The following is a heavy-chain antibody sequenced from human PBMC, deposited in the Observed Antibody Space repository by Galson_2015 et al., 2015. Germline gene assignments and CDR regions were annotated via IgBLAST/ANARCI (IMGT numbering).Heavy chain of an antibody. V-gene: IGHV4-59*11. CDR1: GVSITNPY. CDR2: IYSSGST. J-gene: IGHJ4*02. D-gene: IGHD1-26*01. CDR3: ESYAGFGPGSYDC. Sequence: SETLSLTCGVSGVSITNPYWSWIRQPPGKGLEWIGYIYSSGSTNYNPSLKSRVTISVDTSKKQLSLNLSSVTAADTAMYYCESYAGFGPGSYDCCGQGTLVTVSS.